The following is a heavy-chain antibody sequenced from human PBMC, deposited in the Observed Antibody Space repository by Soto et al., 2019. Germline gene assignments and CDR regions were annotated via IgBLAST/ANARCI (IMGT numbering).Heavy chain of an antibody. D-gene: IGHD1-26*01. CDR2: ISGSGGST. Sequence: EVQLLESGGGLVQPGGSLRLSCAASGFTFSSYAMRWVRQAPVKGLEWVSAISGSGGSTYYADSVKGRFTISRDNSKNAVYLHRSGVRAVDTAVYYCAGRGSGSYGDCGGQGTVVTVSS. V-gene: IGHV3-23*01. CDR1: GFTFSSYA. J-gene: IGHJ4*02. CDR3: AGRGSGSYGDC.